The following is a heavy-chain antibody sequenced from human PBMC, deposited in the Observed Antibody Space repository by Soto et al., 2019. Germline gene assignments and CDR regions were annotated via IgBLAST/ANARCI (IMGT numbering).Heavy chain of an antibody. V-gene: IGHV4-4*02. CDR1: GGSISNSNW. Sequence: QVQLQESGPGLVKPSGTLSLTCAVFGGSISNSNWWTWVRQPPGKGLDWIGEIFHSGSTNYNSSLMGRVTLSVDKANNQFSLKLSSVTAADTAVYYCDHRPIVGDAIWGQGTLVTVSS. J-gene: IGHJ4*02. D-gene: IGHD1-26*01. CDR3: DHRPIVGDAI. CDR2: IFHSGST.